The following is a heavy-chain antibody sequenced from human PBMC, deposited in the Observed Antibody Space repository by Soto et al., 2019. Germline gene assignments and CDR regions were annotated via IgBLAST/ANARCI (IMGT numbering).Heavy chain of an antibody. CDR3: AKGGKGGSSYGAHLDY. Sequence: QVQLVESGGGVVQPGRSLRLSCAASGFSLAYYGIHWVRQAPGKGLEWVAIISLDGRKKYYADSLKGRFTISRDNSENTVYLQMNSLRDEDTAVYYCAKGGKGGSSYGAHLDYWGQGTLVTVSS. V-gene: IGHV3-30*18. D-gene: IGHD5-18*01. CDR2: ISLDGRKK. CDR1: GFSLAYYG. J-gene: IGHJ4*02.